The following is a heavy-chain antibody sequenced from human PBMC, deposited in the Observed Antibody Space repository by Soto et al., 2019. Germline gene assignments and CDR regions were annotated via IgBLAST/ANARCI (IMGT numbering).Heavy chain of an antibody. D-gene: IGHD3-10*01. CDR3: ASGGPDGWFDP. CDR1: GGTFSSYT. J-gene: IGHJ5*02. CDR2: IIPILGIA. Sequence: GASVKVSCKASGGTFSSYTISWVRQAPGQGLEWMGRIIPILGIANYAQKFQGRVTITADKSTSTAYMELSSLRSEDTAVYYCASGGPDGWFDPWGQGTLVTVSS. V-gene: IGHV1-69*02.